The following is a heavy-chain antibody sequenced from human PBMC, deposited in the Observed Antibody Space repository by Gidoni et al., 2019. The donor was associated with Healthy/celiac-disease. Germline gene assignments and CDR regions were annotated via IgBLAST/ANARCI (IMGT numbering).Heavy chain of an antibody. V-gene: IGHV4-34*01. Sequence: QVQLQQWGAGLLKPSETLSLTCAVYGGSFSGYYWSWIRQPPGKGLEWIGEINHSGSTNYNPSLKSRVTISVDTSKNQFSLKLSSVTAADTAVYYCAREVTMVRGVKKTYGMDVWGQGTTVTVSS. CDR1: GGSFSGYY. CDR2: INHSGST. J-gene: IGHJ6*02. CDR3: AREVTMVRGVKKTYGMDV. D-gene: IGHD3-10*01.